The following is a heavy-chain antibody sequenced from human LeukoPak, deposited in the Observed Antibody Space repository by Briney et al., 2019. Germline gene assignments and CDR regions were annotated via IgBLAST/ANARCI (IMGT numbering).Heavy chain of an antibody. J-gene: IGHJ4*02. D-gene: IGHD3-16*02. CDR1: GYTFTRYG. CDR3: ARSQYDYIWGNYRNPDY. V-gene: IGHV1-18*01. Sequence: ASVKVSCKASGYTFTRYGITWVRQAPGQGLEWMGWINAYNGNTNYAQKVQGRVTMTTDTSTSTAYMELRSLRSDDTAVYYCARSQYDYIWGNYRNPDYWGQGTLVTVSS. CDR2: INAYNGNT.